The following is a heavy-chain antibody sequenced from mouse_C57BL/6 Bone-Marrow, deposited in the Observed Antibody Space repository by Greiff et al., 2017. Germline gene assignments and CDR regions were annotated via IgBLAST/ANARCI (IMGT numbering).Heavy chain of an antibody. Sequence: EVMLVESGGGLVQSGRSLRLSCATSGFTFSDFYMEWVRQAPGKGLEWIAASRNKANDYTTEYSASVKGRFIVSRDTSQSILYLQMNALRAEDTAIYYCARVPPFYAMDYWGQGTSVTVSS. V-gene: IGHV7-1*01. CDR1: GFTFSDFY. CDR2: SRNKANDYTT. J-gene: IGHJ4*01. CDR3: ARVPPFYAMDY.